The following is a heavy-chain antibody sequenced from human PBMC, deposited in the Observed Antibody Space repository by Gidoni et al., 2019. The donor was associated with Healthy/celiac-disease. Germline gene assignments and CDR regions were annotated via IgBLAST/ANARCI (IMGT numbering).Heavy chain of an antibody. V-gene: IGHV3-21*01. Sequence: EVQLVESGGGLVTPGGSLRLSCAASGFTFSSYSMNWVRQAPGKGLEWVSSISSSSSYIYYADSVKGRFTISRDNAKNSLYLQMNSLRAEDTAVYYCARDSDYEGGFDPWGQGTLVTVSS. CDR2: ISSSSSYI. CDR1: GFTFSSYS. J-gene: IGHJ5*02. D-gene: IGHD5-12*01. CDR3: ARDSDYEGGFDP.